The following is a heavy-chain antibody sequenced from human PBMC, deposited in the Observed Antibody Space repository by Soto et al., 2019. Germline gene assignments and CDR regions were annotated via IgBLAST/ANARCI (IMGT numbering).Heavy chain of an antibody. J-gene: IGHJ4*02. D-gene: IGHD2-15*01. CDR3: ARDLCSGGSCYSRLLSFFAY. CDR1: GYTFTDYY. V-gene: IGHV1-2*04. CDR2: INPNSGGT. Sequence: QVHLVQSGAEVKKPGASVQVSCKASGYTFTDYYIHWVRQAPGQGLEWMGWINPNSGGTNFAQKFQGWVTMTSDTSIGTAYMELRRLRSDDTAVYYCARDLCSGGSCYSRLLSFFAYWGQGTRVTVSS.